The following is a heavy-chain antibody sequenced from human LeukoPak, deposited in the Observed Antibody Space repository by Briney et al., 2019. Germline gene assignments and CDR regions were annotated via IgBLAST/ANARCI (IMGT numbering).Heavy chain of an antibody. CDR2: ISYDGSNK. Sequence: GGSLRLSCAASGFTFSSYAMHWVRQAPGKGLEWVAVISYDGSNKYYADSVKGRFTISRDNSKNTLYLQMNSLRAEDTAVYYCARDTYSSREYDYWGQGTLVTVSS. CDR1: GFTFSSYA. J-gene: IGHJ4*02. CDR3: ARDTYSSREYDY. D-gene: IGHD6-19*01. V-gene: IGHV3-30-3*01.